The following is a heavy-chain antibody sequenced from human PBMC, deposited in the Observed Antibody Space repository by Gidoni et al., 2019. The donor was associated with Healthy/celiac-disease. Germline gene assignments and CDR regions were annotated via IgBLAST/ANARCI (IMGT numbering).Heavy chain of an antibody. CDR3: ANTQRPQKLSYGPGVIKDWYFDL. Sequence: EVQLLESGGGLVQPGGSLRLSCAASGFTFSSYAMSWVRQAPGKGLEWVSAISGSGGSTYYADSVKGRFTISRDNSKNTLYLQMNSLRAEDTAVYYCANTQRPQKLSYGPGVIKDWYFDLWGRGTLVTVSS. J-gene: IGHJ2*01. CDR1: GFTFSSYA. D-gene: IGHD5-18*01. V-gene: IGHV3-23*01. CDR2: ISGSGGST.